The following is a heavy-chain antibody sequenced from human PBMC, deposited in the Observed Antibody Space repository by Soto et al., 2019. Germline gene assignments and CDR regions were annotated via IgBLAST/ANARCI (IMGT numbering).Heavy chain of an antibody. D-gene: IGHD4-17*01. CDR1: GDSVSKYY. Sequence: PSETLSLTCTVSGDSVSKYYWNWIRQPAGKGLEWIGRIYTTRSPNYNPSLKSRVTMSVDTSKNQFSLKLNLSSVTAADTAVYYCARSQAYGDYANLDTWGQGTLVTVYS. V-gene: IGHV4-4*07. J-gene: IGHJ5*02. CDR2: IYTTRSP. CDR3: ARSQAYGDYANLDT.